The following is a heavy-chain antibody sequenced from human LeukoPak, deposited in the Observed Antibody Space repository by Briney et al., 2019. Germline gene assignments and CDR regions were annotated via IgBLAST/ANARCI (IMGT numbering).Heavy chain of an antibody. J-gene: IGHJ4*02. CDR1: GFTFSGFW. CDR2: IKYDGSDP. Sequence: GGSLRLSCAATGFTFSGFWMSWVRQAPTKGLEWVANIKYDGSDPRYLDSVKGRFTVSRDNANNSLYLQMNSLRAEDTAVYYCVRGGGSFDSWGQGTLVTVCS. CDR3: VRGGGSFDS. V-gene: IGHV3-7*04. D-gene: IGHD1-26*01.